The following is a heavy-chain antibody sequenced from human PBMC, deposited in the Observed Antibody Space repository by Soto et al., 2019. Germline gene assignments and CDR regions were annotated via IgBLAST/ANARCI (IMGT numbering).Heavy chain of an antibody. D-gene: IGHD2-2*01. CDR2: INHSGST. V-gene: IGHV4-34*01. Sequence: SPTLSLTCAVYGGSFSGYYWSWIRQPPGKGLEWIGEINHSGSTNYNPSLKSRVTISVDTSKNQFSLKLSSVTAADTAVYYCAGPDVVVPAAKLGWGAFDIWGQGTMVTVSS. J-gene: IGHJ3*02. CDR1: GGSFSGYY. CDR3: AGPDVVVPAAKLGWGAFDI.